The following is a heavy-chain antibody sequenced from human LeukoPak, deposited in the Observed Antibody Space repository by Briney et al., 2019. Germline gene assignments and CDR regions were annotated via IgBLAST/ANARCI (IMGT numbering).Heavy chain of an antibody. V-gene: IGHV3-9*01. J-gene: IGHJ6*02. Sequence: LSGGSLRLSCAASGFTFSNYWMSWVRQAPGKGLEWVSGISWNSGSIGYADSVKGRFTISRDNAKNSLYLQMNSLRAEDTALYYCAKDMGSGSYYYYYGMDVWGQGTTVTVSS. D-gene: IGHD1-26*01. CDR2: ISWNSGSI. CDR3: AKDMGSGSYYYYYGMDV. CDR1: GFTFSNYW.